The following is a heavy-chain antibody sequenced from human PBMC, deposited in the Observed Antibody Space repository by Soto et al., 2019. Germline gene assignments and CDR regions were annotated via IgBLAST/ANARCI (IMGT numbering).Heavy chain of an antibody. Sequence: QVQLVQSGAEVKKPGSSVKVSCKASGGTFSSYAISWVRQAPGQGLEWMGGIIPIFGTANYAQKFQGRATITAAASTSPAYMELSRLRSEDTAVYYCATLSGGSRYYSSAMVVWGQGPTVTVSS. V-gene: IGHV1-69*12. CDR2: IIPIFGTA. CDR3: ATLSGGSRYYSSAMVV. D-gene: IGHD2-15*01. CDR1: GGTFSSYA. J-gene: IGHJ6*02.